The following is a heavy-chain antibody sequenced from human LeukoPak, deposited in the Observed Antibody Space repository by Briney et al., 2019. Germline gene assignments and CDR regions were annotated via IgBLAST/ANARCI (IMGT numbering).Heavy chain of an antibody. Sequence: SETLSLTCTVSGDSISSSSYYWGWIRQPPGKGLEWIGSIDYSGKTYYNPSLKSRVTISVDTPNKHFSLKLSSVTAADTAVYYCARDTYSSSWFYYWGQGTLVTVSS. CDR1: GDSISSSSYY. J-gene: IGHJ4*02. CDR2: IDYSGKT. V-gene: IGHV4-39*07. CDR3: ARDTYSSSWFYY. D-gene: IGHD6-13*01.